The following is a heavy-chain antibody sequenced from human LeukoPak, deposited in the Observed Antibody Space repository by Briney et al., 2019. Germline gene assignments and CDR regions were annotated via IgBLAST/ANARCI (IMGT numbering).Heavy chain of an antibody. CDR2: ISSDKNNK. CDR3: AKDLDTAMAN. Sequence: PGRSLRLSCAASEFTFSNYAMHWVRQAPGKGLDWVAIISSDKNNKYYADSVKGRFTISRDSSKNTLYLQMNRLRAEDTAVYYCAKDLDTAMANWGQGTLVTVSS. D-gene: IGHD5-18*01. V-gene: IGHV3-30-3*01. CDR1: EFTFSNYA. J-gene: IGHJ4*02.